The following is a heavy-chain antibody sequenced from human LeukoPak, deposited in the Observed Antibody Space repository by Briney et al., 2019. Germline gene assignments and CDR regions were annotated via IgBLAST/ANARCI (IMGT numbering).Heavy chain of an antibody. D-gene: IGHD4-23*01. Sequence: SQTLSLTCAISGDSVSSNSATWNWIRQSPPRGLEWLGRTYYRSKWHNEYAVSVRSRITINADTSKNQFSLQLNSVTPEDTAVYFCARGLAGNVDVWGKGTTVTVSS. CDR1: GDSVSSNSAT. V-gene: IGHV6-1*01. CDR2: TYYRSKWHN. CDR3: ARGLAGNVDV. J-gene: IGHJ6*04.